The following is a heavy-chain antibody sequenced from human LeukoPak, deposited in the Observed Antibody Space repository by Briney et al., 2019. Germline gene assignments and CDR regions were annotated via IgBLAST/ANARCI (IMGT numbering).Heavy chain of an antibody. CDR2: ISQDGTYT. Sequence: GGSLRLSCATSGFTFTAYWMTWVPQAPGKGLQWVAHISQDGTYTYFLDSVRGRFTISRDNAKNPLYLQMNSLSVEDTAVYYCTNGIYRTSYWGQGTLVTVSS. CDR1: GFTFTAYW. J-gene: IGHJ4*02. D-gene: IGHD4-11*01. V-gene: IGHV3-7*01. CDR3: TNGIYRTSY.